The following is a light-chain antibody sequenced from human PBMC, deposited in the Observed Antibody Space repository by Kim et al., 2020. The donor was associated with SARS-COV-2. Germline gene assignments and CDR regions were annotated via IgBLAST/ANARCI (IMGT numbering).Light chain of an antibody. V-gene: IGKV1-5*03. CDR3: QQYNSYPLT. CDR1: QSISSW. CDR2: ESS. J-gene: IGKJ4*01. Sequence: DIQMTQSPSTLSASVGDRVTISCRASQSISSWLAWYKQKPGKAPNLLIYESSSLESGVPSRFSGSGSGTEFTLIISSLQPDDFATYYCQQYNSYPLTFGGGTKVDIK.